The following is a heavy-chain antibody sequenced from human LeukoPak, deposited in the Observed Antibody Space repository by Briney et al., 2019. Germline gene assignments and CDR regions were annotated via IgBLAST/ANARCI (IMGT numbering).Heavy chain of an antibody. CDR2: IIPIFGTA. CDR1: GGTFSSYA. Sequence: SSVKVSCKASGGTFSSYAISWVRQAPGQGLEWMGGIIPIFGTANYAQKFQGRVTITTDESTSTAYMEPSSLRSEDTAVYYCARSRDGYNGEDYWGQGTLVTVSS. CDR3: ARSRDGYNGEDY. D-gene: IGHD5-24*01. V-gene: IGHV1-69*05. J-gene: IGHJ4*02.